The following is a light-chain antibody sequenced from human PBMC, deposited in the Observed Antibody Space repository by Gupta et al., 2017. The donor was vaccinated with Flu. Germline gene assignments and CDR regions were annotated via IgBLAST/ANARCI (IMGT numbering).Light chain of an antibody. CDR1: QSISTW. CDR3: QHYSSYST. J-gene: IGKJ4*01. Sequence: DIQMTQSPSTLSGSVGDRVTITCRASQSISTWLAWYQQKPGKAPKLLISKSSSLESGVPSRFSGSGSGTEFTLTISSLQPDDFATYYCQHYSSYSTFGGGTKVEIK. V-gene: IGKV1-5*03. CDR2: KSS.